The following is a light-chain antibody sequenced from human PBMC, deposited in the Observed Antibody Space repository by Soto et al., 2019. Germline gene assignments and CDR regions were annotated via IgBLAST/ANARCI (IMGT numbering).Light chain of an antibody. Sequence: QSVLTQPASVSGSPGQSITISCTGTSSDVGGYNYVSWYQLHPGKAPKLMIHEVSERPSGVSNRFSGSKSGNTASLTISGLQAEDEADYYCASYRTGATYVFGGGTKVTVL. J-gene: IGLJ1*01. V-gene: IGLV2-14*01. CDR3: ASYRTGATYV. CDR1: SSDVGGYNY. CDR2: EVS.